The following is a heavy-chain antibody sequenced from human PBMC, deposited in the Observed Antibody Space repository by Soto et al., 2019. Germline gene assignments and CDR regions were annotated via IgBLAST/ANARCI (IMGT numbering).Heavy chain of an antibody. CDR3: ARDRQYGAGFIDV. V-gene: IGHV3-30*09. J-gene: IGHJ6*02. Sequence: GGSLRLSCAASGFTFSSYAMHWVRQAPGKGLEWVAVISSEGSDKYYADSVKGRFAISRDNSKNTLYVQLNRMRAEDTALYYCARDRQYGAGFIDVWGQGTTDTVSS. CDR2: ISSEGSDK. CDR1: GFTFSSYA. D-gene: IGHD3-10*01.